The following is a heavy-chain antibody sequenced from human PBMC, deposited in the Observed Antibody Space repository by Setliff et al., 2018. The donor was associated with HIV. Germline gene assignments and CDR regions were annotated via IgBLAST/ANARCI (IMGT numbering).Heavy chain of an antibody. D-gene: IGHD2-2*02. CDR3: ARDRRPAGINYGYGYLDD. CDR1: GYTFTSYY. J-gene: IGHJ4*02. V-gene: IGHV1-46*01. CDR2: INPSGGST. Sequence: AASVKVSCKASGYTFTSYYIHWVRQAPGQGLEWMGRINPSGGSTSYAQKFQGRVTITRDTSASTAYMELSSLRSEDTAVYYCARDRRPAGINYGYGYLDDWGQGTLVTVSS.